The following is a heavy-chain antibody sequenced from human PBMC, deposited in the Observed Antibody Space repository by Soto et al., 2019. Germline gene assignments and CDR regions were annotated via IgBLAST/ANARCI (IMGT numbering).Heavy chain of an antibody. CDR3: ARNYCSGGSCYSRNYYYMDV. CDR2: IYYSGST. J-gene: IGHJ6*03. Sequence: SETLSLTCTVSGGSISSGGYYWSWIRQHPGKGLEWIGYIYYSGSTYYNPSLKSRVTISVDTSKNQFSLKLSSVTAADTAVYYCARNYCSGGSCYSRNYYYMDVWGKGTTVTVSS. CDR1: GGSISSGGYY. D-gene: IGHD2-15*01. V-gene: IGHV4-31*03.